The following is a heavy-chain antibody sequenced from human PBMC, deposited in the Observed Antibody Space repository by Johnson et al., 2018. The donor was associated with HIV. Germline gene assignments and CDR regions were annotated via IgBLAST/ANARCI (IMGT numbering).Heavy chain of an antibody. D-gene: IGHD5-18*01. CDR3: AKDRVSYGYDAFDI. J-gene: IGHJ3*02. Sequence: QVQLVESGGGVVQPGRSLRLSCAASGFTFSSYAMHWVRQAPGKGLEWVAVIRYDGSNKYYADSVKGRFTISRDNSKNTLYLQMNSLRAEDTAVYYCAKDRVSYGYDAFDIWGQGTMVTVSS. CDR2: IRYDGSNK. CDR1: GFTFSSYA. V-gene: IGHV3-30*02.